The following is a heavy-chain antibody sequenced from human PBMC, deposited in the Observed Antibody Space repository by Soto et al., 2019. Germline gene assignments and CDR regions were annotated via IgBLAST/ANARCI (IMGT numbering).Heavy chain of an antibody. CDR2: ISGSGGST. V-gene: IGHV3-23*01. Sequence: EVQLLESGGGLVQPGGSLRLSCAASGFTFSSYAMSWVRQAPGKGLEWVSAISGSGGSTYYADSVKGRFTISRDNSKNTVYLQMNGRRAEDEAVYYCAFPRGVGTTANQLSYYYYMDVWGKETTVTVSS. J-gene: IGHJ6*03. CDR1: GFTFSSYA. D-gene: IGHD1-26*01. CDR3: AFPRGVGTTANQLSYYYYMDV.